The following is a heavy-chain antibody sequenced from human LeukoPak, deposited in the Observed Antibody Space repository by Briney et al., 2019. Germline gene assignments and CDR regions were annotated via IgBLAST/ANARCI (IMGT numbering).Heavy chain of an antibody. Sequence: SETLSLTCTVSGGSISSYYWSWIRLPPGKGLEWIGYIYYSGSTNYNPSLKSRVTISVDTSKNQFSLKLSSVTAADTAVYYCARHWEYYYDSPFDYWGQGTLVTVSS. CDR2: IYYSGST. V-gene: IGHV4-59*08. CDR3: ARHWEYYYDSPFDY. J-gene: IGHJ4*02. CDR1: GGSISSYY. D-gene: IGHD3-22*01.